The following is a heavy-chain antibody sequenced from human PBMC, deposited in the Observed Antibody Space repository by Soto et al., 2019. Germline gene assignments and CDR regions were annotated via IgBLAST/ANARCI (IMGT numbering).Heavy chain of an antibody. J-gene: IGHJ5*02. CDR1: GGSISSGGYS. V-gene: IGHV4-30-2*01. CDR2: IYHSGST. CDR3: ARVPYYSGSGITRGFNWFDP. Sequence: QLQLQESGSGLVKPSQTLSLTCAVSGGSISSGGYSWSWIRQPAGKGLEWIGYIYHSGSTYYNPSIKSRVTISVDRSKNQLSLKLSSVTAADTAVYYCARVPYYSGSGITRGFNWFDPWGQGTLDTVSS. D-gene: IGHD3-10*01.